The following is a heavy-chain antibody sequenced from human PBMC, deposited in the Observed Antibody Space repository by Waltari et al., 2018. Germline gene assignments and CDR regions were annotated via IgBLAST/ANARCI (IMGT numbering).Heavy chain of an antibody. Sequence: QVQLVQSGAEVKKPGASVKVSCKASGYTFTSYAMHWVRQAPGQRLEWMGWINAGNGNTKYSQKCQGRVTITRDTSASTAYMELSSLRSEDTAVYYCARAELDYGDYAGAFDIWGQGTMVTVSS. D-gene: IGHD4-17*01. V-gene: IGHV1-3*01. CDR2: INAGNGNT. CDR1: GYTFTSYA. J-gene: IGHJ3*02. CDR3: ARAELDYGDYAGAFDI.